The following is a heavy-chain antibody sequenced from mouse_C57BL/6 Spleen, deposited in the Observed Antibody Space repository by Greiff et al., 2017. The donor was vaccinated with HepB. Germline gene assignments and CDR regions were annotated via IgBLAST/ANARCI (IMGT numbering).Heavy chain of an antibody. CDR2: INPYNGGT. V-gene: IGHV1-19*01. Sequence: EVQLQQSGPVLVKPGASVKMSCKASGYTFTDYYMNWVKQSHGKSLEWMGVINPYNGGTSYNQKFKGNATLTVDKSSSTAYIELNSLTSEDSAVYYCARSRDSYFDSWGQGTTLTVSS. J-gene: IGHJ2*01. CDR3: ARSRDSYFDS. CDR1: GYTFTDYY.